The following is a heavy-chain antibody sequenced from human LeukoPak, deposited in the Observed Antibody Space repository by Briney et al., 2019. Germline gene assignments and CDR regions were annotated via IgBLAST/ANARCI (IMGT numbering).Heavy chain of an antibody. CDR3: AKGGGSSCYSPSDY. Sequence: GGSLRLSCGGSGFTFSSYAMSWVRQAPGKGLERVSAISGSGTDTFYANSVKGRFTISRDNPKNTLYLQKNSLRAEDTAVYYCAKGGGSSCYSPSDYWGQGTLVTVSS. CDR1: GFTFSSYA. V-gene: IGHV3-23*01. J-gene: IGHJ4*02. D-gene: IGHD2-15*01. CDR2: ISGSGTDT.